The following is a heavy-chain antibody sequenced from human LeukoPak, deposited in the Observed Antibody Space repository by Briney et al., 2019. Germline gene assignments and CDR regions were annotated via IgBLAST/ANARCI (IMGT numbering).Heavy chain of an antibody. Sequence: GGSLRLSCAASGFTFSSYTMNWVRQAPGKGLEWVSSISTKSNIYYADSVKGRFTISRDNTKNSLYLQMNSLRAEDTAVYYCARDRPYYYDSSGYYYGGSNDYWGQGTLVTVSS. CDR1: GFTFSSYT. D-gene: IGHD3-22*01. J-gene: IGHJ4*02. CDR2: ISTKSNI. V-gene: IGHV3-21*01. CDR3: ARDRPYYYDSSGYYYGGSNDY.